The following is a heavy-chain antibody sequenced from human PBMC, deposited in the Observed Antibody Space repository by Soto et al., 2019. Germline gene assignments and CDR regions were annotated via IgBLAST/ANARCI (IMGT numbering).Heavy chain of an antibody. V-gene: IGHV4-39*01. CDR3: ASGGALYGSGSYHNWFDP. CDR2: IYYSGST. CDR1: GGSISSSSYY. Sequence: SETLSLTCTVSGGSISSSSYYWGWIRQPPGKGLEWIGSIYYSGSTYYNPSLKSRVTISVDTSKNQFSLKLSSVTAADTAVYYCASGGALYGSGSYHNWFDPWGQGTLVTVSS. J-gene: IGHJ5*02. D-gene: IGHD3-10*01.